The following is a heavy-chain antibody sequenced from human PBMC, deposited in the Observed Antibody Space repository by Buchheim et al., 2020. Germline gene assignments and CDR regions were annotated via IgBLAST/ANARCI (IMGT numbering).Heavy chain of an antibody. J-gene: IGHJ4*02. CDR2: ISYDGSNK. D-gene: IGHD2-2*03. CDR3: ASGGGYCSSTSCYDY. CDR1: GSTFSSYA. V-gene: IGHV3-30*04. Sequence: QVQLVESGGGVVQPGRSLRLSCAASGSTFSSYAMHWVRQAPGKGLEWVAVISYDGSNKYYADSVKGRFTISRENSKKTLYLQMNSLRAEDTAVYYCASGGGYCSSTSCYDYWGQGTL.